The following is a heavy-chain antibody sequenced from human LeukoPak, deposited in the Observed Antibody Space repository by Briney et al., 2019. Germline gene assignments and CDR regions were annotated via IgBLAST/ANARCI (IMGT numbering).Heavy chain of an antibody. V-gene: IGHV3-9*01. CDR2: ISWKSGSI. Sequence: PGGSLRLSCAASGFTFDDYAMHWVRQVPGEGLEWVSGISWKSGSIGYADSVKGRFTISRDNAKNTVYLQMNSLRAEDTALYYCAKALGITAAGFDYWGQGTLITVSS. D-gene: IGHD6-13*01. CDR3: AKALGITAAGFDY. J-gene: IGHJ4*02. CDR1: GFTFDDYA.